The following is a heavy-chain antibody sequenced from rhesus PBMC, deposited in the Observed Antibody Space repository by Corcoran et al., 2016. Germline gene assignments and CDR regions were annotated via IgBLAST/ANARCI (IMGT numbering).Heavy chain of an antibody. CDR2: IYGGSGST. V-gene: IGHV4-147*01. CDR1: GGSISSYW. CDR3: AQDIGYFEF. J-gene: IGHJ1*01. Sequence: QVQLQESGPGVVKPSETLSLTCAVPGGSISSYWWGGLRPPPGKGLEWIGQIYGGSGSTNYNPYLKSRVTISSDTSKNQFSLKLSSVTAADTAVYYCAQDIGYFEFWGQGALVTVSS.